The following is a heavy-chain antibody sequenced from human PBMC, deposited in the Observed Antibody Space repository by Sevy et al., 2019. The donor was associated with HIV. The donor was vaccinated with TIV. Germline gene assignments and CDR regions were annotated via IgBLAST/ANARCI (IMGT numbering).Heavy chain of an antibody. CDR2: IYISGDT. V-gene: IGHV4-61*02. Sequence: SETLSLTCTVSGGSISSGRNYWNWIRQPAGKGLEWIGRIYISGDTNYNPSLKSRVTISLDTSKKQFSLKLTSVTAADTAVYYCARDGSSGFQWFDYWGQGLLVTVSS. CDR1: GGSISSGRNY. D-gene: IGHD6-25*01. CDR3: ARDGSSGFQWFDY. J-gene: IGHJ4*02.